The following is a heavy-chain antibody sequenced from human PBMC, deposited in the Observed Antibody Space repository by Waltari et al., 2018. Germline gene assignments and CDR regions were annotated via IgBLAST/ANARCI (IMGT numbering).Heavy chain of an antibody. J-gene: IGHJ4*02. CDR3: ARAGLHLGELSWGTLDY. CDR2: INAGNGNT. D-gene: IGHD3-16*02. CDR1: GYTFTSYA. V-gene: IGHV1-3*01. Sequence: QVQLVQSGAEVKKPGASVKVSCKASGYTFTSYAMHWVRQAPGQRLEWMGWINAGNGNTKYSQKFQGRVTITRDTSASTAYMELSSLRSEDTAVYYCARAGLHLGELSWGTLDYWGQGTLVTVSS.